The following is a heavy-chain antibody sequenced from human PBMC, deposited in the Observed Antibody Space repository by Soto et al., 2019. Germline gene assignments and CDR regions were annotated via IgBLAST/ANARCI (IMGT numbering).Heavy chain of an antibody. CDR3: AKDKRVFSKNYYGMDV. CDR2: ISYDGSNK. CDR1: GFTFSSYG. D-gene: IGHD4-4*01. J-gene: IGHJ6*02. Sequence: QVQLVESGGGVVQPGRSLRLSCAASGFTFSSYGMHWVRQAPGKGLEWVAVISYDGSNKYYADSVKGRFTISRDNSKNTLYLQMNSLRAEDTAVYYCAKDKRVFSKNYYGMDVWGQGTTVTVSS. V-gene: IGHV3-30*18.